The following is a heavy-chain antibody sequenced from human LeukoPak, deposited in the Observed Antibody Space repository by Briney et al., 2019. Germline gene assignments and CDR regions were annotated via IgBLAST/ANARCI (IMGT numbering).Heavy chain of an antibody. CDR1: GGSISSYY. CDR3: ARVPGGGTAAN. D-gene: IGHD1-7*01. V-gene: IGHV4-59*01. Sequence: PSETLSLTCTLSGGSISSYYWSWIRQPPGKGLWWSGYIYYSGSTNYNPSPKSRVTISVDTSKNQFTLKLRSVTAADTAVYYCARVPGGGTAANWGQGTMVTVSS. CDR2: IYYSGST. J-gene: IGHJ3*01.